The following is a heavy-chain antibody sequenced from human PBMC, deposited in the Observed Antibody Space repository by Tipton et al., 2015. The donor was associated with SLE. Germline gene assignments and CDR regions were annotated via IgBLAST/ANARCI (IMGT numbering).Heavy chain of an antibody. Sequence: LRLSCTVSGGSISSSTYYWGWIRQPPGKGLEWVGSIYYTGTTYYTPSLKSRVTISVDTSKNQFALRLRSVTAADTAVYYCARYPYDSNGNHYYYYFGMDVWGQGTTVTVSS. CDR2: IYYTGTT. CDR3: ARYPYDSNGNHYYYYFGMDV. CDR1: GGSISSSTYY. V-gene: IGHV4-39*06. J-gene: IGHJ6*02. D-gene: IGHD3-22*01.